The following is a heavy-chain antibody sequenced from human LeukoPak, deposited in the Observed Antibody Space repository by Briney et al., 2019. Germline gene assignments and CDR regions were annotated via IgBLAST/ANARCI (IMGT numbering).Heavy chain of an antibody. J-gene: IGHJ4*02. V-gene: IGHV3-7*03. D-gene: IGHD3-22*01. CDR1: GFTFSYHW. CDR3: ADLYDSSGIFDY. Sequence: GGSLRLSCAASGFTFSYHWMTWVRQAPGKGLEWVANIKNDGAVKNYVDSVKGRFTISRDNSKNTLYLQMNSLRAEDTAVYYCADLYDSSGIFDYWGQGTLVTVSS. CDR2: IKNDGAVK.